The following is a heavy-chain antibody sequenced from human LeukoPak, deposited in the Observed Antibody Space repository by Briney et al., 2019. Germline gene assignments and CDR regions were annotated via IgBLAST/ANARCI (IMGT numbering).Heavy chain of an antibody. J-gene: IGHJ5*02. V-gene: IGHV4-4*07. CDR2: VYNSGRI. Sequence: SETLSLTCAVSGGSISSSHWSWIRQSAGKGLEWIGRVYNSGRITYNPSLKSRVTMSLDTSKNQLSLNLTSVTATGTAVYYCTRAPNWFDLWAREPWSPSPQ. CDR1: GGSISSSH. CDR3: TRAPNWFDL.